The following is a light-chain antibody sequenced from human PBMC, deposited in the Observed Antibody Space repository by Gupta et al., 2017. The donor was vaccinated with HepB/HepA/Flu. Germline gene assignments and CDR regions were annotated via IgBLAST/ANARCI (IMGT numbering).Light chain of an antibody. J-gene: IGKJ1*01. CDR1: RGGSGKF. CDR2: DES. CDR3: DQYVSAHWT. V-gene: IGKV3-20*01. Sequence: EVVLTQSPGTLSLSPGESATLSCRTSRGGSGKFLGWYQQKPGQAPRRRIYDESTRATGSTGRCSGSGCGKDGTIAISRLDPEECEVSCSDQYVSAHWTFGLGSKV.